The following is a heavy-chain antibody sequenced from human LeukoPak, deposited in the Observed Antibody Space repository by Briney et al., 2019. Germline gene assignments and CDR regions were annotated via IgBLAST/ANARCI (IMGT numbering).Heavy chain of an antibody. CDR2: ISPYNGNT. CDR1: GYTFSTYG. CDR3: ARDDYGGFPHYFDI. Sequence: ASVKVSCKASGYTFSTYGLSWVRQAPGQGPEWMGWISPYNGNTNYAQKVQGRVTMTTDTSTSTAYMELRSLRSDDTAVYYCARDDYGGFPHYFDIWGQGTLVIVSS. D-gene: IGHD4-17*01. V-gene: IGHV1-18*01. J-gene: IGHJ4*02.